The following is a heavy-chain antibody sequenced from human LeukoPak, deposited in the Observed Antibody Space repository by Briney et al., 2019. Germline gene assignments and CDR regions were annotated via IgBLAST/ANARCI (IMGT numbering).Heavy chain of an antibody. CDR2: ISYDGSNK. CDR1: GFTLSSYW. J-gene: IGHJ6*03. V-gene: IGHV3-30*14. CDR3: ARGIEVGSGYMDV. D-gene: IGHD3-22*01. Sequence: GGSLRLSCAASGFTLSSYWMSWVRQAPGKGLEWVAVISYDGSNKYYADSVKGRFTISRDNSKNTLHLQMNSLRAEDTAVYYCARGIEVGSGYMDVWGKGTTVTISS.